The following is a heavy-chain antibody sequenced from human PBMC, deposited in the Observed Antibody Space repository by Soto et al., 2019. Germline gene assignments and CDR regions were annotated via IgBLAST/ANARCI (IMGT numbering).Heavy chain of an antibody. Sequence: QVQLVESGGGVVQPGRSLRLSCAASGFTFSSYGMHWVHQAPGKGLEWVAVIWYDGSNKYYADSVKGRFTISRDNSKNTLYLQMNSLRAEDTAVYYCAREGRPTVVPKYWGQGTLVTVSS. CDR2: IWYDGSNK. J-gene: IGHJ4*02. V-gene: IGHV3-33*01. CDR3: AREGRPTVVPKY. D-gene: IGHD4-17*01. CDR1: GFTFSSYG.